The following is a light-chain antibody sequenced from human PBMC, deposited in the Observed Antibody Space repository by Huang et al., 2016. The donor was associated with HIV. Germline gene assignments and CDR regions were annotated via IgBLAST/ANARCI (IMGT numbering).Light chain of an antibody. CDR3: QQFYSSPYT. Sequence: DIVMTQSPDSLAVSLGERATINCKSSQSILYTSKNKNYLTWYPQKPGQPPKLLIYWASTRESGVPDRFSGSGSGTDFTLTINSLQAEDVAVYYCQQFYSSPYTFGQGTKLEIK. J-gene: IGKJ2*01. V-gene: IGKV4-1*01. CDR2: WAS. CDR1: QSILYTSKNKNY.